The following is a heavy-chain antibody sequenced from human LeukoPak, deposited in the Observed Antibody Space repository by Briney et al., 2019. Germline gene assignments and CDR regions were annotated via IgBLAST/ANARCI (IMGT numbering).Heavy chain of an antibody. J-gene: IGHJ4*02. V-gene: IGHV3-48*01. CDR3: AKDYLIYSSSWYAYFDY. CDR2: ISSSSSTI. CDR1: GFTFSSFW. Sequence: GGSLRLSCAASGFTFSSFWMSWVRQAPGKGLEWVSYISSSSSTIYYADSVKGRFTISRDNSKNTLYLQMNSLRAEDTAVYYCAKDYLIYSSSWYAYFDYWGQGTLVTVSS. D-gene: IGHD6-13*01.